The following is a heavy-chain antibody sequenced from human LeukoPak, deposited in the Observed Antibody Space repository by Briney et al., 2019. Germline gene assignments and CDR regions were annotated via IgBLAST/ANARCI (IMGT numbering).Heavy chain of an antibody. D-gene: IGHD3/OR15-3a*01. CDR3: ARDRGLDNVVDY. J-gene: IGHJ4*02. CDR1: GFTFDDYA. V-gene: IGHV3-9*01. CDR2: ISWNSGSI. Sequence: GGSLRLSCAASGFTFDDYAMHWVRQAPGKGLEWVSGISWNSGSIGYADSVKGRFTISRDNAKNSLYLQMNSLRAEDTAVYYCARDRGLDNVVDYWGQGTLVTVSS.